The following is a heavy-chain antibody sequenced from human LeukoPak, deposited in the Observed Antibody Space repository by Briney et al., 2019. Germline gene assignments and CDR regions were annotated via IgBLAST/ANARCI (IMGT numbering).Heavy chain of an antibody. CDR2: IYYSGST. CDR3: ASYYDFWSGYFFAY. CDR1: GGSISSSSYY. D-gene: IGHD3-3*01. J-gene: IGHJ4*02. Sequence: PSETLSLTCTVSGGSISSSSYYWGWIRQPPGKGLEWIGSIYYSGSTYHNPSLKSRVTISVDTSKNQFSLKLSSVTAADMAVYYCASYYDFWSGYFFAYWGQGTLVTVSS. V-gene: IGHV4-39*01.